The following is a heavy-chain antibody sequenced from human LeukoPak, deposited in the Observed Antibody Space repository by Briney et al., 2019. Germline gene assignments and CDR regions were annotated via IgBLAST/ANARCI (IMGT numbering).Heavy chain of an antibody. V-gene: IGHV1-8*01. CDR1: GYTFTSYD. Sequence: RASVKVSYKASGYTFTSYDINWVRQATGQGLEWMGWMNPNSGNTGYAQKFQGRVTMTRSTSISTAYMELSSLRSEDTAVYYCARGRGSSGWLSRAAGYYFDYWGQGTLVTVSS. CDR3: ARGRGSSGWLSRAAGYYFDY. J-gene: IGHJ4*02. CDR2: MNPNSGNT. D-gene: IGHD6-19*01.